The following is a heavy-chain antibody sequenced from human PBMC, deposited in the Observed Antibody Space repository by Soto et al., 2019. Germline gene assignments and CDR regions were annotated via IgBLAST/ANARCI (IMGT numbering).Heavy chain of an antibody. CDR2: TYYSGST. V-gene: IGHV4-39*01. CDR1: GGSISSSSYY. Sequence: SETLSLTCTVSGGSISSSSYYWGWIRQPPGKGLEWIGSTYYSGSTYYNPSLKSRVTISVDTSKNQFSLKLSSVTAADTAVYYCASTHYDFWSGYSIYGMDVWGQGTTVTVSS. J-gene: IGHJ6*02. CDR3: ASTHYDFWSGYSIYGMDV. D-gene: IGHD3-3*01.